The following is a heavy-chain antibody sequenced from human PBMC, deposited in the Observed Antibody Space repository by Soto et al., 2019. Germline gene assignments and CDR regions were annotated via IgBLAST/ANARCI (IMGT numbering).Heavy chain of an antibody. V-gene: IGHV3-23*01. CDR1: GSTFSSYV. D-gene: IGHD3-22*01. CDR3: AKSPGMYYYDSSGYYHYDY. CDR2: ISGSGVST. Sequence: QPGGSLRLSCAASGSTFSSYVLSWVRQAPGKGLEWVSAISGSGVSTYYADSVKGRFTISRDNSKNTLYLQMNSLRAEDTAVYYSAKSPGMYYYDSSGYYHYDYWGQGTLVTVSS. J-gene: IGHJ4*02.